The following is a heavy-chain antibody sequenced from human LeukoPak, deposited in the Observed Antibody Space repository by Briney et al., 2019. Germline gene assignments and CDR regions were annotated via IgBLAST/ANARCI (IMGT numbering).Heavy chain of an antibody. CDR2: ISYDGSNK. CDR1: GFTFSSYA. V-gene: IGHV3-30-3*01. Sequence: PGGSLRLSCAASGFTFSSYAMHWVRQAPGKGLEWVAVISYDGSNKYYADSVKGRFTISRDNSKNTLYLQMNSLRAEDTAVYYCARVGSRRCFDYWGQGTLVTVSS. J-gene: IGHJ4*02. CDR3: ARVGSRRCFDY.